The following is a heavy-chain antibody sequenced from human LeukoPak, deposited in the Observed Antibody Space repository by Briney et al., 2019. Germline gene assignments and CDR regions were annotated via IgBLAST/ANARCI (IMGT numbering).Heavy chain of an antibody. D-gene: IGHD3-16*01. Sequence: GGSLRLSCVASDFTSANAWMNWVRQAPGKGLEWVGRIKNKDEGEKIDYAAPVKGRFTISRDDSKATLYLQMNSLRMEDTAIYYCTTGIDYGGGYWGQGTLVSVSS. CDR1: DFTSANAW. CDR3: TTGIDYGGGY. J-gene: IGHJ4*02. V-gene: IGHV3-15*07. CDR2: IKNKDEGEKI.